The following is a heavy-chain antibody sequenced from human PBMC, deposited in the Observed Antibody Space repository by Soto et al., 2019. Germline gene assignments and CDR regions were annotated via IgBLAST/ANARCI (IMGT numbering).Heavy chain of an antibody. CDR1: GFSFSSFT. D-gene: IGHD1-20*01. CDR2: IDTGSTYI. V-gene: IGHV3-21*02. Sequence: EVQLVESGGGLVKPGGSLRLSCAASGFSFSSFTMNWVRQAPGKGLEWVSSIDTGSTYISYADSGTGRFTISRDNAKKSVYLQINSLRSEDTAVYYCARETGSYNWNDGLMDVWCQGTTVTVSS. J-gene: IGHJ6*02. CDR3: ARETGSYNWNDGLMDV.